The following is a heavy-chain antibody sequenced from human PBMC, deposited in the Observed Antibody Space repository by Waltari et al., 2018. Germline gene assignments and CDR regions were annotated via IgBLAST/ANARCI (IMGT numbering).Heavy chain of an antibody. CDR3: ARLPYNNIYFYYYMDV. Sequence: VQLQESGPGLVKPSETLSLTCTVSGGSISTYYWRWLRPPAGKGLEWIGRIYATGSTNYNPSLKSRVTMSVDTSKNQFSLKLSSVTAADTAVYYCARLPYNNIYFYYYMDVWGKGTTVTVSS. J-gene: IGHJ6*03. CDR2: IYATGST. V-gene: IGHV4-4*07. CDR1: GGSISTYY. D-gene: IGHD3-10*01.